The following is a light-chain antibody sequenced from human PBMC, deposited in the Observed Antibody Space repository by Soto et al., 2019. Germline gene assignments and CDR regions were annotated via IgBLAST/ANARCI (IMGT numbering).Light chain of an antibody. Sequence: DIQLTQSPSSVSASIGDRVTITCWASQDIRSWLAWYQQKAGKAPKLVISAASTLQRGVPSRFSGSGFGTNFTLAITSLQLEDFATYYCQQANSFPITFGQGTRLDIK. CDR2: AAS. CDR3: QQANSFPIT. V-gene: IGKV1-12*01. J-gene: IGKJ5*01. CDR1: QDIRSW.